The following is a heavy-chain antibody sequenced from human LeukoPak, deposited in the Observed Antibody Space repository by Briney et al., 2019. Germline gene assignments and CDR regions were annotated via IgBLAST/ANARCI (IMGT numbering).Heavy chain of an antibody. D-gene: IGHD5-18*01. CDR2: IKSKTDGGTT. J-gene: IGHJ4*02. V-gene: IGHV3-15*01. CDR3: TTEVQLWLEYFDY. CDR1: GFTFSNAW. Sequence: SGGSLRLSCAASGFTFSNAWMSWVRQAPGKGLEWVGRIKSKTDGGTTDYAAPVKGRFTISRDDSKNTLYLQMNSLETEDTAVYYCTTEVQLWLEYFDYWGQGTLVTVSS.